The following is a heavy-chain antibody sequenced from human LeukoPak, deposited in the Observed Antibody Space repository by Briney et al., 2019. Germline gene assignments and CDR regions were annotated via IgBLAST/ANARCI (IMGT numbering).Heavy chain of an antibody. V-gene: IGHV3-43D*04. Sequence: PGGSLRLSCVASGFTFDEYAMQWVRQAPGKGLGWVSLISWDGISTYYADSVKGRFTISRDNAKNSLYLQMNSLRAEDTAVYYCARDPGVPAYYYDSSGYPDYWGQGTLVTVSS. D-gene: IGHD3-22*01. CDR1: GFTFDEYA. CDR3: ARDPGVPAYYYDSSGYPDY. J-gene: IGHJ4*02. CDR2: ISWDGIST.